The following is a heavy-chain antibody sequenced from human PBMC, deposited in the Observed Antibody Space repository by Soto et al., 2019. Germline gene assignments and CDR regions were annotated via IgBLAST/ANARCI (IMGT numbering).Heavy chain of an antibody. J-gene: IGHJ6*03. Sequence: SETLSLTCTVSGGSISSYYWSWIRQPPGKGLEWIGYIYYSGSTNYNPSLKSRVTISVDTSKNQFSLKLSSVTAADTAVYYCARREFPYYYYMDVWGKGTTVTVSS. CDR1: GGSISSYY. CDR3: ARREFPYYYYMDV. D-gene: IGHD3-10*01. V-gene: IGHV4-59*08. CDR2: IYYSGST.